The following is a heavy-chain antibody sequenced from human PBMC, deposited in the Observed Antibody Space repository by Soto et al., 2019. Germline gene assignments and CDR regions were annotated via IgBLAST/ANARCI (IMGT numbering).Heavy chain of an antibody. J-gene: IGHJ4*02. Sequence: EVQLVESGGGLVQPGGSLRLSCAASGFTFSSNWMHWVRQGPGKGLVWVSRIDNDGSSRDYADSVKGRVTISRDNAKHTLYLEMSSLRAEDTAVYYCATGSGWYSPDYWGQGTLVTVSS. CDR3: ATGSGWYSPDY. D-gene: IGHD6-19*01. V-gene: IGHV3-74*01. CDR1: GFTFSSNW. CDR2: IDNDGSSR.